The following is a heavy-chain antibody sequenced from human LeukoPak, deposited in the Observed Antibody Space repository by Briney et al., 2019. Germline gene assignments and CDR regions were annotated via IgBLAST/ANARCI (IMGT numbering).Heavy chain of an antibody. V-gene: IGHV3-7*01. CDR3: ARSPYSSGWSDY. CDR2: IKQDGSEK. D-gene: IGHD6-19*01. Sequence: GGSLRLSCAASGFTFNSYSMNWVRQGPGKGLEWVANIKQDGSEKYYVDSVRGRFTISRDNAKNSLYLQMNSLRAEDTAVYYCARSPYSSGWSDYWGQGTLVTVSS. CDR1: GFTFNSYS. J-gene: IGHJ4*02.